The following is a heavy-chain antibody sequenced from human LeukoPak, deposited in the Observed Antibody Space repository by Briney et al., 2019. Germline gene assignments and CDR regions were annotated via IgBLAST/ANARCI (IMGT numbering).Heavy chain of an antibody. D-gene: IGHD5-12*01. CDR2: ISGSGGST. V-gene: IGHV3-23*01. CDR3: AKDALATATRYFQH. Sequence: GGSLRLSCAASGFTFSSYAMSWVRQAPGKGLEWVSSISGSGGSTNYADSVRGRFTISRDNSKSTLYLQMNSLRAEDTAVYYCAKDALATATRYFQHRARAPWSPSPQ. CDR1: GFTFSSYA. J-gene: IGHJ1*01.